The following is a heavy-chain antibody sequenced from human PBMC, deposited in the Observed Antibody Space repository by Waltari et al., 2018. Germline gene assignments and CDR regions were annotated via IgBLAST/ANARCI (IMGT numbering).Heavy chain of an antibody. CDR1: GHSVTNDFY. Sequence: QVQLRESGPGLVRSSETLSLPCTVSGHSVTNDFYWAWIRQSPGGGLEWIASIYHTGSSHYNSSLKSRVSISTDMSTKQFFLTLTHLTAADTAVYYCAEEGNTTAGLFDSWGQGTLVTVSS. J-gene: IGHJ4*02. V-gene: IGHV4-38-2*02. CDR3: AEEGNTTAGLFDS. CDR2: IYHTGSS. D-gene: IGHD6-25*01.